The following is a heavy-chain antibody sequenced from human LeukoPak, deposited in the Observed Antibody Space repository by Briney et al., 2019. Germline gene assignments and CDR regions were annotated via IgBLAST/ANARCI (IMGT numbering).Heavy chain of an antibody. Sequence: GGSLRLSCAASRFTLSSYTMSWVPQALGKGLEWVSAISGSGGSTYYADSVKGRFTISRDNSKNTLYLQMNSLRAEDTAVYYCAKDRSPQVVSIAILYFDYWGQGTLVTVSS. CDR2: ISGSGGST. J-gene: IGHJ4*02. D-gene: IGHD3-3*01. CDR1: RFTLSSYT. CDR3: AKDRSPQVVSIAILYFDY. V-gene: IGHV3-23*01.